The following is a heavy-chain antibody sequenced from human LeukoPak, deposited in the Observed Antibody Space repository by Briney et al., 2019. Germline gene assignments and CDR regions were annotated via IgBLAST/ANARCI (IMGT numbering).Heavy chain of an antibody. D-gene: IGHD3-16*01. J-gene: IGHJ4*02. CDR1: GFTFSSYA. Sequence: PGGSLRLSCAASGFTFSSYAMSWVRQAPGKGLEWVAVISYYGSNKDYADSVKGRFTISRDNSKNTLYLQMNSLRAEDTAVYYCAKSLGDYFDYWGQGTLVTVSS. CDR2: ISYYGSNK. CDR3: AKSLGDYFDY. V-gene: IGHV3-30*18.